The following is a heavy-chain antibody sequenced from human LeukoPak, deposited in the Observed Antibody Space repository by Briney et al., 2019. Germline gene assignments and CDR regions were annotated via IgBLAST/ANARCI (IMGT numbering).Heavy chain of an antibody. J-gene: IGHJ4*02. CDR2: IYPGDSDT. CDR3: TRLSGYSSSWYYFDY. CDR1: GYSFTSYW. V-gene: IGHV5-51*01. D-gene: IGHD6-13*01. Sequence: GESLKISCKGSGYSFTSYWIGWVRQMPGKGLEWMGIIYPGDSDTRYSPSFQGQVTISADKSISTAYLQWSSLKASDTAMYYCTRLSGYSSSWYYFDYWGQGTLVTVSS.